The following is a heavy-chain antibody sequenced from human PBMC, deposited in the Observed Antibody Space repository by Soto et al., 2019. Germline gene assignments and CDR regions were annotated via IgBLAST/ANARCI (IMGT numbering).Heavy chain of an antibody. CDR2: ISGSGGST. J-gene: IGHJ4*02. Sequence: GGSLRLSCAASGFTFSSYAMSWVRQAPGKGLEWVSAISGSGGSTYYADSVKGRFTISRDKSKNSMYLQMNSLRAEDTAVYYCAKDYEGSGWYFDYWGQGTLVTVSS. V-gene: IGHV3-23*01. CDR1: GFTFSSYA. CDR3: AKDYEGSGWYFDY. D-gene: IGHD6-19*01.